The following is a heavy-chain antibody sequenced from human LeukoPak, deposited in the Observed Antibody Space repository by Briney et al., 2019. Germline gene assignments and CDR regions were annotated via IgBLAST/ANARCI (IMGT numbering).Heavy chain of an antibody. Sequence: SETLSLTCTVSGGSVSNYYWSWVRQPPGKGLEYVGSIYHSGPTNYNPPLKSRVTMSLDTSKNQFSLKLSSGTAADTALYYCARGSSYPPGERDYWGQGSLVTVSS. CDR1: GGSVSNYY. J-gene: IGHJ4*02. D-gene: IGHD1-1*01. CDR3: ARGSSYPPGERDY. CDR2: IYHSGPT. V-gene: IGHV4-59*02.